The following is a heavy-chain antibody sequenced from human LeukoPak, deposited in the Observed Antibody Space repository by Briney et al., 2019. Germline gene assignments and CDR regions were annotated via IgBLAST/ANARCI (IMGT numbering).Heavy chain of an antibody. J-gene: IGHJ4*02. CDR3: SRSAYYDGSGNYYDY. CDR1: GFTFSSYW. V-gene: IGHV3-74*01. CDR2: ISDGGSTT. Sequence: GGSLRLSCAASGFTFSSYWMHWVRQAPGKGLVWVSRISDGGSTTTYADSVKGRFTISRDNAKNTLYLQMNSLRAEDTAVYYCSRSAYYDGSGNYYDYWGQGTLVTVSS. D-gene: IGHD3-22*01.